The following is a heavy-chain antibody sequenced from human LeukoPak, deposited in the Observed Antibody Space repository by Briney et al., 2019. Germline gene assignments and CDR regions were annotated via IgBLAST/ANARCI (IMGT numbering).Heavy chain of an antibody. D-gene: IGHD7-27*01. CDR2: ITGSGGST. CDR1: QFKFNNYG. Sequence: SGGSLRLSCATSQFKFNNYGMTWVRQAPGKGLEWVSSITGSGGSTQYADSVKGRFTISRDNAKNSLYLQMNSLRAEDTAVYYCARDAGDGDAFDIWGQGTMVTVSS. CDR3: ARDAGDGDAFDI. J-gene: IGHJ3*02. V-gene: IGHV3-21*01.